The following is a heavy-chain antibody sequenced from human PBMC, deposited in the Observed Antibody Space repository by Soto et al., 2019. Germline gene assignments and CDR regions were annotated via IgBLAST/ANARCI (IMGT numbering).Heavy chain of an antibody. Sequence: PSETLTLTCAVSGGSISSGDYYWSWIRQPPGKGLEWIGYIYYSGSTYYNPSLKSRVTISLDTSKNQFSLKLSSVTAADTAVYYCARWYYYDSRRWFDPWGQGTLVTVSS. D-gene: IGHD3-22*01. V-gene: IGHV4-31*11. CDR3: ARWYYYDSRRWFDP. J-gene: IGHJ5*02. CDR2: IYYSGST. CDR1: GGSISSGDYY.